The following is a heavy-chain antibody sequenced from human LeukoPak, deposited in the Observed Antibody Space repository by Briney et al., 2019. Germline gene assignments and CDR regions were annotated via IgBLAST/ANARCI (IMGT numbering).Heavy chain of an antibody. Sequence: SETLSLTCTVSGGSISSSSYYWGWIRQPPGKGLEWIGSIYYSGSTYYNPSLKSRVTISVDTSKNQFSLKLSSVTAADTAVYYCARVTQHSSGYYYNPSPYFDYWGQGTLVTVSS. D-gene: IGHD3-22*01. J-gene: IGHJ4*02. CDR3: ARVTQHSSGYYYNPSPYFDY. CDR2: IYYSGST. CDR1: GGSISSSSYY. V-gene: IGHV4-39*07.